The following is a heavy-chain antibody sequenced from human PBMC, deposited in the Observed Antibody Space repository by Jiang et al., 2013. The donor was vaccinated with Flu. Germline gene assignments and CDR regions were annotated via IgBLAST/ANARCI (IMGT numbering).Heavy chain of an antibody. V-gene: IGHV1-46*01. Sequence: TNYAQKFQGRVAMTRDTSTSTVYMELSSLRSEDTAVYYCARITTYYYDWGQGTLVTVSS. CDR3: ARITTYYYD. J-gene: IGHJ4*02. D-gene: IGHD3-22*01. CDR2: T.